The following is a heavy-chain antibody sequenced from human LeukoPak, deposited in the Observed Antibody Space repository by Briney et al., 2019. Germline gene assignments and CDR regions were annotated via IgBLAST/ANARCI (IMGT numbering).Heavy chain of an antibody. Sequence: PGGSLRLSCAASGSTFDDYGMSWVRQAPGKGLEWVSGINWNGGSTGYADSVKGRFTISRDNAKNSLYLQMNSLRAEDTALYYCARVRSGWYTRGEFDYWGQGTLVTVSS. D-gene: IGHD6-19*01. V-gene: IGHV3-20*04. J-gene: IGHJ4*02. CDR1: GSTFDDYG. CDR2: INWNGGST. CDR3: ARVRSGWYTRGEFDY.